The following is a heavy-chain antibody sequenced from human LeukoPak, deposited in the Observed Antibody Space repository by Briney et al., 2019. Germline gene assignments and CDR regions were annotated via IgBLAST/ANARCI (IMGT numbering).Heavy chain of an antibody. CDR2: ISWNSGSI. CDR3: AKGKAAAGTAPPGY. D-gene: IGHD6-13*01. J-gene: IGHJ4*02. CDR1: GFTFDNYA. Sequence: GRSLRLSCAASGFTFDNYAMHWVRQAPGKGLEWVSGISWNSGSIGYADSVKGRFTISRDNAKNSLYLQMNSLRAEDTALYYCAKGKAAAGTAPPGYWGQGTLVTVSS. V-gene: IGHV3-9*01.